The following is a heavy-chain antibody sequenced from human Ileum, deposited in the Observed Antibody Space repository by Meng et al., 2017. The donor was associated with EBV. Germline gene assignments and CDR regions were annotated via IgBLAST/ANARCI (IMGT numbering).Heavy chain of an antibody. CDR3: ARVGQWLPIDY. D-gene: IGHD6-19*01. CDR2: IYHSGST. CDR1: GGSNSSSNW. J-gene: IGHJ4*02. Sequence: QWQLEESGPVLLRPSGTLSLTCAVSGGSNSSSNWWSWVRQPPGKGLEWIGEIYHSGSTNYNPSLKSRVTMSVDKSKNQFSLNLSSVTAADTAVYYCARVGQWLPIDYWGQGTLVTVAS. V-gene: IGHV4-4*02.